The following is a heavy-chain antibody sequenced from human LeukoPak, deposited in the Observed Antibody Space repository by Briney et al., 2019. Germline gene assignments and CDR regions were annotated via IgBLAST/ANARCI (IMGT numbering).Heavy chain of an antibody. V-gene: IGHV1-8*01. J-gene: IGHJ6*02. CDR2: MNPNSGNT. CDR1: GYTFTSYD. Sequence: ASVKVSCKASGYTFTSYDINWVRQATGQGLEWMGWMNPNSGNTGYAQKFQGRVTMTRNTSISTAYMELSSLRSEDTAAYYCARGRYYDILTGYYSYYYGMDVWGQGTTVTVSS. D-gene: IGHD3-9*01. CDR3: ARGRYYDILTGYYSYYYGMDV.